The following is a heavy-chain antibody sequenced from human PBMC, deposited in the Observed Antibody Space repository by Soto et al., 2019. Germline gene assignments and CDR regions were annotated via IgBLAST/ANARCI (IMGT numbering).Heavy chain of an antibody. V-gene: IGHV3-21*01. CDR1: GFNFSSYS. CDR2: ISSSSSYI. CDR3: ARGSIAAAGIPDYYYGMDV. Sequence: GSQILSCAASGFNFSSYSMNWVRPAPGKGLEWVPSISSSSSYIYYADSVKGRFTISRDNAKNSLYLQMNSLRAEDTAVYYCARGSIAAAGIPDYYYGMDVWGQGTTVTVS. J-gene: IGHJ6*02. D-gene: IGHD6-13*01.